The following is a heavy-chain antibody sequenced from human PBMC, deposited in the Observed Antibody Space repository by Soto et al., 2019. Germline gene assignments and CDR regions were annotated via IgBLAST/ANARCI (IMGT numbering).Heavy chain of an antibody. D-gene: IGHD3-3*01. V-gene: IGHV1-58*01. Sequence: ASVKVSCKASGFTFTSSAVQWVRQARGQRLEWIGWIVVGSGNTNYAQKFQERVTITRDMSTSTAYMELSSLRSEDTAVYYCAAAWGDFWSGYYYYYYYGMDVWGQWTTVTVSS. CDR1: GFTFTSSA. J-gene: IGHJ6*02. CDR3: AAAWGDFWSGYYYYYYYGMDV. CDR2: IVVGSGNT.